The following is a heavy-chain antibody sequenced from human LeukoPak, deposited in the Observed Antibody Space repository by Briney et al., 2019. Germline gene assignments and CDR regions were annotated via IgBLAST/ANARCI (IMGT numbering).Heavy chain of an antibody. J-gene: IGHJ4*02. CDR2: IIPIFGTA. CDR1: GGTFSSYA. V-gene: IGHV1-69*05. CDR3: ARGYYDILTGLGRLDY. D-gene: IGHD3-9*01. Sequence: SVKVSCKASGGTFSSYAISWVRQAPGQGLEWMGGIIPIFGTANYAQKFQGRVTIITDESTSTAYMEPSSLRSEDTAVYYCARGYYDILTGLGRLDYWGQGTLVTVSS.